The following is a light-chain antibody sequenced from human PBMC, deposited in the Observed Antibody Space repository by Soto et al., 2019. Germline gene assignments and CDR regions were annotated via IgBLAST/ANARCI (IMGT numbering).Light chain of an antibody. CDR3: QQYNSYSPQT. Sequence: DIQMTQSPSTLSASVGDRVTITWRASQSISSWLAWYQQKPGKAPKLLIYDASSLESGVPSRFSGSGSGTEFTLTISSLQPDDFATYYCQQYNSYSPQTFGQGTKV. V-gene: IGKV1-5*01. CDR2: DAS. J-gene: IGKJ1*01. CDR1: QSISSW.